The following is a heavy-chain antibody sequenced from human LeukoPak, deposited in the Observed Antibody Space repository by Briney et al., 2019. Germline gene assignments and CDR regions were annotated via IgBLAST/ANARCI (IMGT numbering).Heavy chain of an antibody. D-gene: IGHD3-22*01. J-gene: IGHJ4*02. CDR2: ITSSSSYI. CDR1: GFIFSSYS. V-gene: IGHV3-21*01. Sequence: GGSLRLSRTASGFIFSSYSMNWVRQAPGKGLEWVSSITSSSSYIYYADSVKGRFTISRDNAKNSLFLQMNSLRAEDAAVYYCARDLLYYDSNGGDYWGQGTLVTVSS. CDR3: ARDLLYYDSNGGDY.